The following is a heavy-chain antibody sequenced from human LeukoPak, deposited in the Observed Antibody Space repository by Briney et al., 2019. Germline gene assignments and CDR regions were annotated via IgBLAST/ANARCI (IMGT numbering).Heavy chain of an antibody. CDR1: GYNFPGYD. Sequence: ASVKVSCKASGYNFPGYDIHWVRQAPGQGFEWMGWINPNNGDTNYAQKFQGRVTMTRDTSVSTAFMELSTLKSDDAAVYYCARGIPSFSLFGRVIYWGQGTLMTDSS. CDR3: ARGIPSFSLFGRVIY. D-gene: IGHD3-3*01. CDR2: INPNNGDT. V-gene: IGHV1-2*02. J-gene: IGHJ4*02.